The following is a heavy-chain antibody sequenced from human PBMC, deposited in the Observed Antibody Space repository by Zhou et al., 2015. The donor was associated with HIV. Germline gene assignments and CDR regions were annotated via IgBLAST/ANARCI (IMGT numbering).Heavy chain of an antibody. CDR2: IIPSFDTK. D-gene: IGHD3-22*01. J-gene: IGHJ4*02. CDR3: ARLVNYYDRRGEPDF. CDR1: GGTFSSYT. V-gene: IGHV1-69*12. Sequence: QVQLVQSGAEVKTPGSSVKVSCKASGGTFSSYTLSWVRQAPGQGLEWMGGIIPSFDTKNYAQKFLGRLTITADESTSTSYMELSGLRSEDTAIYFCARLVNYYDRRGEPDFWGQGTLVTVSS.